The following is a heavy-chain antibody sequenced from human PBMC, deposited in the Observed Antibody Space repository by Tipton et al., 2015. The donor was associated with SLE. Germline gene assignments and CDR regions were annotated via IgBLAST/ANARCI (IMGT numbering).Heavy chain of an antibody. CDR1: GGSINSRNYY. J-gene: IGHJ4*02. CDR3: AELEGLSYGYSFDY. Sequence: TLSLTCTVSGGSINSRNYYWGWIRQPPGKGLEWIGGIYYSGITYYNPSLKGRVIMSVDTSKNQFSLRLISVTAADTAVYYCAELEGLSYGYSFDYWGQGILVTVSS. CDR2: IYYSGIT. V-gene: IGHV4-39*07. D-gene: IGHD5-18*01.